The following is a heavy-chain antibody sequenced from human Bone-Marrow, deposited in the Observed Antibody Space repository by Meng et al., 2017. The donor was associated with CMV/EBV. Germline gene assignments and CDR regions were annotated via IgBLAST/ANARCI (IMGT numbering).Heavy chain of an antibody. CDR1: GGTFSSYA. V-gene: IGHV1-69*10. CDR2: IIPILGIA. J-gene: IGHJ6*02. CDR3: ARESNYIVPILSNYYYYGMDV. D-gene: IGHD1-7*01. Sequence: SVKVSCKASGGTFSSYAISWVRQAPGQGLEWMGGIIPILGIANYAQKFQGRVTITADKSTSTAYMELSSLRSEDTAVYYCARESNYIVPILSNYYYYGMDVWDQGTTVTVSS.